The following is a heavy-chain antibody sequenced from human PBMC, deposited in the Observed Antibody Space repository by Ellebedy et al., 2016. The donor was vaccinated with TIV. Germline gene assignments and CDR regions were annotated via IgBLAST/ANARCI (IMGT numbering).Heavy chain of an antibody. J-gene: IGHJ6*02. D-gene: IGHD6-6*01. CDR1: EFTLRNYW. V-gene: IGHV3-7*01. Sequence: PGGSLRLSCAASEFTLRNYWMTWVRQAPGKGLEWVASIKEDGSETSYMDSLRGRFTISRDNAKNSVYLQMNSLRAEDTAVYYCARRIATRPDYYYAMDVWGQGTTVTVAS. CDR3: ARRIATRPDYYYAMDV. CDR2: IKEDGSET.